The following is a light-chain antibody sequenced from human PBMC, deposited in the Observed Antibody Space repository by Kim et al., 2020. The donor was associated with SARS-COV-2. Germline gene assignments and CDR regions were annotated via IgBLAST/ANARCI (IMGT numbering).Light chain of an antibody. CDR1: QSVSSN. V-gene: IGKV3-15*01. Sequence: EIVMTQSPATLSVSPGERATLSCRASQSVSSNLAWYQQKPGQAPRLLIYGASTRATGIPARFSGSGSGTEFTLTIGGLQSEDFAVYYCQQFNNWLTFGGGTKRDIK. J-gene: IGKJ4*01. CDR3: QQFNNWLT. CDR2: GAS.